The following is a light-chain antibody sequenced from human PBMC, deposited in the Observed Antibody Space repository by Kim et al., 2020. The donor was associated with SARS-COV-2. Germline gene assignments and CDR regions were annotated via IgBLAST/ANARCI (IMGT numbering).Light chain of an antibody. CDR1: SSNMWNNY. J-gene: IGLJ2*01. CDR3: GTWDSSLSAL. CDR2: DNN. Sequence: PGQKSTTSSYGRSSNMWNNYLSWYQQLPGTAPKLLIYDNNKRPSGIPDRFSGSKSGTSATLGITGLQTGDEADYYCGTWDSSLSALFGGGTQLTVL. V-gene: IGLV1-51*01.